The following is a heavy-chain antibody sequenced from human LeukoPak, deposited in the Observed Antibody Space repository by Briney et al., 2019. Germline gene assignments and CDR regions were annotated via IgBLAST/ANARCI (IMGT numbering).Heavy chain of an antibody. V-gene: IGHV4-4*07. J-gene: IGHJ3*01. CDR1: GGSTNNYY. CDR2: IYPSGRF. D-gene: IGHD1-26*01. CDR3: ARGLGATTSEALDL. Sequence: SSQTLSLTCTVSGGSTNNYYWSWIRQSAGKGLEWIGRIYPSGRFNYNPSLKSRVTMSVDTSKNQVSLKLTSVTAADTAVYYCARGLGATTSEALDLWGQGTMVTVSS.